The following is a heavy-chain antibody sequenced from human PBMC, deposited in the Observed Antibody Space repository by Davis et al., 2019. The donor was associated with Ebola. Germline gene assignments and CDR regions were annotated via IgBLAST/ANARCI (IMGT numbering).Heavy chain of an antibody. V-gene: IGHV3-23*01. CDR1: GFTFSSNS. CDR2: LGTSAET. D-gene: IGHD2-2*01. J-gene: IGHJ3*02. CDR3: AKDTSNICFDM. Sequence: GGSLRLSCAASGFTFSSNSMSWVRQAPGKGLEWVSTLGTSAETYYAESVKGRFTISRDNSKNTLYLQMNGLRVEDTAIYYCAKDTSNICFDMWGQGTIVTVSS.